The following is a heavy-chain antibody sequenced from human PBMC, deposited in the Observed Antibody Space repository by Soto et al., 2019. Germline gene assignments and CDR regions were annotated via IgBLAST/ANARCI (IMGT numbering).Heavy chain of an antibody. CDR2: ISGSGGST. CDR3: AKNPHVVVAFDY. Sequence: GGSLRLSCAASGFTFSSYAMSWVRQAPGKGLEWVSAISGSGGSTYYADSVKGRVTISRDNSKNTLYLQMNSLRAEDTAVYYCAKNPHVVVAFDYWGQGTLVTVSS. CDR1: GFTFSSYA. V-gene: IGHV3-23*01. J-gene: IGHJ4*02. D-gene: IGHD2-15*01.